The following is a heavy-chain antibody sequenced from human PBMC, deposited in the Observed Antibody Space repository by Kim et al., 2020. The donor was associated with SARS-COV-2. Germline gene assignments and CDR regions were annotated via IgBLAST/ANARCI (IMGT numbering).Heavy chain of an antibody. CDR2: ISAYNGNT. CDR3: AREVVVVPDYYYYGMDV. J-gene: IGHJ6*02. CDR1: GYTFTSYG. Sequence: ASVKVSCKASGYTFTSYGIIWVRQAPGQGLEWMGWISAYNGNTNYAQKLQGRVTMTTDTSTSTAYMELRSLRSDDTAVYYCAREVVVVPDYYYYGMDVWGQGTTVTVSS. D-gene: IGHD2-2*01. V-gene: IGHV1-18*04.